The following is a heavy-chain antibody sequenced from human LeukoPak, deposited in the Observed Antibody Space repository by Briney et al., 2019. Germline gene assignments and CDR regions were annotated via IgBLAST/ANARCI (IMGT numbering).Heavy chain of an antibody. CDR1: GFTFSSNW. J-gene: IGHJ4*02. CDR3: ARGSSGWYLFDY. V-gene: IGHV3-74*01. D-gene: IGHD6-19*01. CDR2: INSDGSST. Sequence: PGGSLRLSCAASGFTFSSNWMHWVRQAPGKGLVWVSRINSDGSSTSYADSVKGRFTISRDNAKNTLYLQMNSLRAEDTAVYYCARGSSGWYLFDYWGQGTLVTVSS.